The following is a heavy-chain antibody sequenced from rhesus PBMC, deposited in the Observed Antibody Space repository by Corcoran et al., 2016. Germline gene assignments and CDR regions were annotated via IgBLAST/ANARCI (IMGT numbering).Heavy chain of an antibody. CDR1: GRPIRSNY. D-gene: IGHD1-1-1*01. Sequence: QLQLQESGPGRVTPSEPLSLTCAVSGRPIRSNYWSWIRPPPGKGMAWIGRISGSGGSTDYNPSLKSRVTISTDTSKNQFSLKLSSVTVADTAVYYCARDRLAGTISEYWGQGVLVTVSS. J-gene: IGHJ4*01. CDR3: ARDRLAGTISEY. V-gene: IGHV4-173*01. CDR2: ISGSGGST.